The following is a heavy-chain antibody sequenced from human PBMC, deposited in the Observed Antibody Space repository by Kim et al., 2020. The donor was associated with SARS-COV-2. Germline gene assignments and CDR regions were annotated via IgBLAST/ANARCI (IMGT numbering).Heavy chain of an antibody. Sequence: GSTYYADAVRGRFTISRDNSKHTLFLQMNSLRAEDTTVYYCAKESGSGLDYWGQGTLVTVSS. CDR3: AKESGSGLDY. D-gene: IGHD2-15*01. V-gene: IGHV3-23*01. CDR2: GST. J-gene: IGHJ4*02.